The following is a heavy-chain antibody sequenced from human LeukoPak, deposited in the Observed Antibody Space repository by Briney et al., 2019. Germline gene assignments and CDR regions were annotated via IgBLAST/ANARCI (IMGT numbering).Heavy chain of an antibody. D-gene: IGHD2-15*01. J-gene: IGHJ4*02. CDR3: AGDLGYCSGGRCDDS. Sequence: ASGTLSLTCAVSGGPISSSNWWSWVRQPPGKGLEWIGEIYHSGSTNYYPSLKSRVTILLDKSKNQFSLKLSSVTAADTAVYYCAGDLGYCSGGRCDDSWGQGTLVTVSS. V-gene: IGHV4-4*02. CDR2: IYHSGST. CDR1: GGPISSSNW.